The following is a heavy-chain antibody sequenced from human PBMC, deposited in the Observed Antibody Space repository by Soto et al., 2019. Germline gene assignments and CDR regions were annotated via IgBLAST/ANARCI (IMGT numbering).Heavy chain of an antibody. Sequence: PSETLSLTCAVYGGSFRGYYWSWIRQPPGKGLEWIGEINHSGSTNYNPSLKSRVTISVDTSKNQFSLKLSSVTAEDTAVYYCARGLTYDFWSGYINYYYYYGMDVWGQGTTVTVSS. D-gene: IGHD3-3*01. CDR1: GGSFRGYY. CDR2: INHSGST. J-gene: IGHJ6*02. V-gene: IGHV4-34*01. CDR3: ARGLTYDFWSGYINYYYYYGMDV.